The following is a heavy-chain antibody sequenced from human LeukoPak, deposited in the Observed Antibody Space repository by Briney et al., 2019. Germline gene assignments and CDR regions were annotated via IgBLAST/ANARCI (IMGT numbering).Heavy chain of an antibody. CDR1: VFTFSSYG. CDR3: AKDLNYGELVDS. D-gene: IGHD4-17*01. Sequence: GGSLRLSCAASVFTFSSYGMYWVRQAPGKGLEWVAFIRSDGNKKCYADSVKGRFTISRDNSRNTLYLQMNSLRTEDTAVYYCAKDLNYGELVDSWGKGTLVTVSS. CDR2: IRSDGNKK. V-gene: IGHV3-30*02. J-gene: IGHJ4*02.